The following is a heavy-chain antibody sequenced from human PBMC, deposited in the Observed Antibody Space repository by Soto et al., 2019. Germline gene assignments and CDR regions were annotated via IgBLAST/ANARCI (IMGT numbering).Heavy chain of an antibody. Sequence: GASVKVSCKASGGTFSSYAISWVRRAPGQGLEWMGGIIPIFGTANYAQKFQGRVTITADESTSTAYMELSSLRSEDTAVYYCARSSYDSSGYYPELDYWGQGTLVTVSS. D-gene: IGHD3-22*01. CDR3: ARSSYDSSGYYPELDY. CDR2: IIPIFGTA. CDR1: GGTFSSYA. J-gene: IGHJ4*02. V-gene: IGHV1-69*13.